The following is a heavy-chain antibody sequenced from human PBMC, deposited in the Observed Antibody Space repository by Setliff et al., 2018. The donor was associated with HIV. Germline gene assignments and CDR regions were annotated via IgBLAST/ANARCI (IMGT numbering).Heavy chain of an antibody. CDR2: ISHSGNT. CDR3: ARVGWDYYDSSGVGEFDY. CDR1: GGSVTNTKSY. V-gene: IGHV4-39*07. D-gene: IGHD3-22*01. J-gene: IGHJ4*02. Sequence: PSETLSLTCTVSGGSVTNTKSYWGWIRQPPGKGLEWIASISHSGNTNYNPSLKSRVTISVDTSKNQFSLKLSSVTAADTAVYYCARVGWDYYDSSGVGEFDYWGQGTLVTVSS.